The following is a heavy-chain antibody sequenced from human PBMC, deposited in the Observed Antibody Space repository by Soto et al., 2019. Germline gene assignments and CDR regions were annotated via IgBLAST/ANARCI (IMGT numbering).Heavy chain of an antibody. CDR3: AREDSIIIPAVSDF. CDR1: GVSISSTSYN. D-gene: IGHD2-2*01. J-gene: IGHJ4*02. V-gene: IGHV4-39*07. CDR2: LDYSGTA. Sequence: NPSETLSLTCNVSGVSISSTSYNWGWIRQPPGKGLEWIGTLDYSGTAHYNPSLKSRINISADPSKNSVSLQMNTLRVEDTAVYYCAREDSIIIPAVSDFWGQGTLVTVSS.